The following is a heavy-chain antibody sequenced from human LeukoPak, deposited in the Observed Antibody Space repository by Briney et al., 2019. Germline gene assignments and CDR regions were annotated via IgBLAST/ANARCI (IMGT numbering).Heavy chain of an antibody. CDR2: MYTTGGT. D-gene: IGHD2-2*01. CDR1: GGSFSGYY. J-gene: IGHJ3*02. Sequence: SETLSLTCAVYGGSFSGYYWSWIRQPAGKGLEWIGRMYTTGGTNYNPSLKSRVTMSVDTSKNQFSLKLTSVTAADTAVYYCGRDGGRTSSDAVEIWGQGTMVIVSS. CDR3: GRDGGRTSSDAVEI. V-gene: IGHV4-4*07.